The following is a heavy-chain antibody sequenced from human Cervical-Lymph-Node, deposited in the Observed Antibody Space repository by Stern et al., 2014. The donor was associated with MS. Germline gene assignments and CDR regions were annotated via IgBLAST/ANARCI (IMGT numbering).Heavy chain of an antibody. CDR2: ISYDGISK. CDR1: GFTFKNHG. Sequence: VQLVESGGGVVQPGGSLRLSCAASGFTFKNHGMHWVRQAPGKGLGWVAVISYDGISKYYADSVKGRVAISRDDSKNTVYLQMNSLKVEDTAVYYCAKDGAAATRAYYLDHWGQGTLVTVSS. D-gene: IGHD6-13*01. V-gene: IGHV3-30*18. CDR3: AKDGAAATRAYYLDH. J-gene: IGHJ4*02.